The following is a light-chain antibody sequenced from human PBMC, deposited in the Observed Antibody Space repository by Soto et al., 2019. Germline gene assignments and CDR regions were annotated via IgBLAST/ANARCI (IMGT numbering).Light chain of an antibody. V-gene: IGLV2-8*01. CDR3: SSYAGSKNF. CDR2: EVS. CDR1: SSDVGGYNY. Sequence: QSALTQPPSASGSPGQSVTISCTGTSSDVGGYNYVSWYQQRPGKAPRLMIYEVSKRPSGVPHRFSGSKSGNTASLTVSGLPAEDEADYYCSSYAGSKNFFGGGTKVTVL. J-gene: IGLJ2*01.